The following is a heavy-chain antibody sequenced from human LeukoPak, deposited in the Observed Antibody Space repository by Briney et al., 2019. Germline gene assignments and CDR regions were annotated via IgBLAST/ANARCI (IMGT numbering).Heavy chain of an antibody. V-gene: IGHV4-38-2*02. CDR2: IYHSGST. J-gene: IGHJ4*02. Sequence: SETLSLTCTVSGYSISSGYYWGWIRQPPEKGLEWIGSIYHSGSTYYNPSLKSRVTISVDTSKNQFSLKLSSVTAADTAVYYCAILLNNSAEPGFDYWGQGTLVTVSS. D-gene: IGHD1-14*01. CDR1: GYSISSGYY. CDR3: AILLNNSAEPGFDY.